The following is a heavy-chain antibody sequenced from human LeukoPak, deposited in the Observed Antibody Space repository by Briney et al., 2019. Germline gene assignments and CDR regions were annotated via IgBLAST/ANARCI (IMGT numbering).Heavy chain of an antibody. V-gene: IGHV4-34*01. CDR1: GFSFSSYG. CDR3: ARQRGRPASKSYYYYYYMDV. J-gene: IGHJ6*03. D-gene: IGHD2-2*01. CDR2: INHSGST. Sequence: GSLRLSCAASGFSFSSYGVSWVRQPPGKGLEWIGEINHSGSTNYNPSLKSRVTISVDTSKNQFSLKLSSVTAADTAVYYCARQRGRPASKSYYYYYYMDVWGKRTTVTGPS.